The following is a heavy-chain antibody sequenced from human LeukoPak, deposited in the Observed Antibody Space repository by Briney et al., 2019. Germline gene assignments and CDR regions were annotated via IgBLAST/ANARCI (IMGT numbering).Heavy chain of an antibody. V-gene: IGHV1-46*01. CDR3: ARVDTAMVSDY. Sequence: VASVNVSCKASGYTFTSYYMHWVRQAPGQGLEWMGIINPSGGSTSYAQKFQGRVTMTRDTSTSTVYMELSSLRSEDTAVYYCARVDTAMVSDYWGQGTLVTVSS. CDR1: GYTFTSYY. D-gene: IGHD5-18*01. CDR2: INPSGGST. J-gene: IGHJ4*02.